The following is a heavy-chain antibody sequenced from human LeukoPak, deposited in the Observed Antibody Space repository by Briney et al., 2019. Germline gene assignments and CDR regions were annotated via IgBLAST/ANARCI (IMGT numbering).Heavy chain of an antibody. CDR2: INTYNGNT. D-gene: IGHD3-10*01. J-gene: IGHJ4*02. Sequence: ASVKVSCKASGYIFTSFGINWVRQAPGQGLEWMGWINTYNGNTNFAQNLQGRVTMTTDTSTSTAYMELRSLRSDDTAVYYCARAGSGSPLGTTDYWGQGTLVTVSS. CDR3: ARAGSGSPLGTTDY. CDR1: GYIFTSFG. V-gene: IGHV1-18*01.